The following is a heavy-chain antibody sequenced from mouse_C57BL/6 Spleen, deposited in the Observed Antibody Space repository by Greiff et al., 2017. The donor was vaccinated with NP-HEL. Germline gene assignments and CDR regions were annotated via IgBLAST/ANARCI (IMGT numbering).Heavy chain of an antibody. CDR2: IDPSDSYT. Sequence: QVQLKQSGAELVKPGASVKLSCKASGYTFTSYWMQWVKQRPGQGLEWIGAIDPSDSYTNYNQKFKGKATLTVDTSSSTAYMQLSSLTSEDSAVYYCARGEPTQAWLAYWGQGTLVTVSA. J-gene: IGHJ3*01. CDR3: ARGEPTQAWLAY. V-gene: IGHV1-50*01. CDR1: GYTFTSYW.